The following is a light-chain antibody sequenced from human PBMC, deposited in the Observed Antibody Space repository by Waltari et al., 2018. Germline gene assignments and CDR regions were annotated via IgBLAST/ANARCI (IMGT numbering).Light chain of an antibody. Sequence: EIVLTQSPATLSLSPGVRATLSCRASQTVSSYLAWYQQKPGQAPRLLLFDASRRATGIPARFSGSGSGTDFTLTISSLEPEDFAVYYCQQRGNWPSGYTFGQGTKLEIK. J-gene: IGKJ2*01. V-gene: IGKV3-11*01. CDR1: QTVSSY. CDR2: DAS. CDR3: QQRGNWPSGYT.